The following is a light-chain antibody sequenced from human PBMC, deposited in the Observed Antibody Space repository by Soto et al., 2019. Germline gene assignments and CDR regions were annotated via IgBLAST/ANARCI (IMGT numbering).Light chain of an antibody. J-gene: IGLJ1*01. CDR1: SSNLGINF. V-gene: IGLV1-51*02. CDR3: ATWDGSLSVGV. CDR2: ENN. Sequence: QSVLTQPPSLSAAPEQKVTISCSGGSSNLGINFVSWYQQFPGGVPKLLIYENNKRPSGIPDRFSGAKSGTSATLDITGLQAGDEADYYCATWDGSLSVGVFGGGTKLTVL.